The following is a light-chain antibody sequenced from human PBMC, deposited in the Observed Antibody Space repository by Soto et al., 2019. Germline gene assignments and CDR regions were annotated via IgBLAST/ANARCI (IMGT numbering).Light chain of an antibody. CDR3: SSYTAASTLDVV. V-gene: IGLV2-14*01. CDR1: SSDGNS. CDR2: AVT. Sequence: QSVLTQPASVFGSPGRSITISCTGTSSDGNSVSWYQQHPGKAPKLIIYAVTRRPSGVSNRFSGSKSDYTASLTISGLQTDDEADYYCSSYTAASTLDVVFGGGTK. J-gene: IGLJ2*01.